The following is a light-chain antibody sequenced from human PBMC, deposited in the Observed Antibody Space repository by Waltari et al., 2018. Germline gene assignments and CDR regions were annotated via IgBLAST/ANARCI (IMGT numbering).Light chain of an antibody. CDR1: WSNIGTNV. V-gene: IGLV1-44*01. CDR2: SNS. Sequence: QSLLTQPPSASGTPGQTVTISCSGSWSNIGTNVVSWYQQLPGTAPKLLIHSNSQGPSGCPDRFSCSNSGTSASLAISGLQSADEADYYCSAWDDSLNGHVIFGGGTKLTVL. CDR3: SAWDDSLNGHVI. J-gene: IGLJ2*01.